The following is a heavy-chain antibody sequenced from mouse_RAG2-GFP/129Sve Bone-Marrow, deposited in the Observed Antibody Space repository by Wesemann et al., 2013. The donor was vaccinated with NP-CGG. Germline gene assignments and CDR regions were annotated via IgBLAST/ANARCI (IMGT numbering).Heavy chain of an antibody. CDR3: ARSAYYGNPTFAY. CDR1: GYTFTDYA. J-gene: IGHJ3*01. D-gene: IGHD2-10*01. Sequence: QVQLQQSGAELVRPGVSVKISCKGSGYTFTDYAMHWVKQSHAKSLEWIGVISTYYGDASYNQKFKGKATMTVDKSSSTAYMELARLTSEDSAIYYCARSAYYGNPTFAYWGQGTLVTVSA. V-gene: IGHV1S137*01. CDR2: ISTYYGDA.